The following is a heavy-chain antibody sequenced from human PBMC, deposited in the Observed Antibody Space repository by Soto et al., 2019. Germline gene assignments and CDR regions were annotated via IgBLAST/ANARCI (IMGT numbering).Heavy chain of an antibody. D-gene: IGHD6-13*01. J-gene: IGHJ6*02. Sequence: GESLKISCQGSGYSFTNYWIGWVRQMPGKGLEWMGIIYPGDSDTRYSPSFQGQVTISADKSISTAYLQWSSLRASDTAMYYCARPRAAELVRSCYYGKDVWGQGTTVTVSS. CDR2: IYPGDSDT. CDR3: ARPRAAELVRSCYYGKDV. V-gene: IGHV5-51*01. CDR1: GYSFTNYW.